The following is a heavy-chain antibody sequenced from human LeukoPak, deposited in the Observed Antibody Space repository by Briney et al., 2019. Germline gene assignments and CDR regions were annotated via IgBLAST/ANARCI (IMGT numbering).Heavy chain of an antibody. Sequence: ASVKVSCKASGYTFTSYYMHWVRQAPGQGLEWMGIINPSGGSTSYAQKFQGRVTIIRNTSISTAYMELSSLRSEDTAVYYCAKTGAVPIVYYFDYWGQGTLVTVSS. CDR2: INPSGGST. J-gene: IGHJ4*02. CDR1: GYTFTSYY. CDR3: AKTGAVPIVYYFDY. D-gene: IGHD1-14*01. V-gene: IGHV1-46*01.